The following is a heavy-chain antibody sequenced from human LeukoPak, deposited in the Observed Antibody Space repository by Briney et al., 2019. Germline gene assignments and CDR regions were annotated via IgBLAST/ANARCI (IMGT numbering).Heavy chain of an antibody. Sequence: GGALRLSCAASGFTFRNFGIHWVRQAPGKGLEWVAFIWYDGSNQYYADSVKGRLTISRDNSKNTMYLQMNSLRAEDTAVYYCARDRATTDFDYWGQGTLVTVPS. D-gene: IGHD1-1*01. CDR1: GFTFRNFG. CDR3: ARDRATTDFDY. CDR2: IWYDGSNQ. J-gene: IGHJ4*02. V-gene: IGHV3-33*01.